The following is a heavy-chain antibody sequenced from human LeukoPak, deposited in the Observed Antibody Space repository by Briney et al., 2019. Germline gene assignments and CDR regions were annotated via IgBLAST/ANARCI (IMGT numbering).Heavy chain of an antibody. CDR3: ARDQGAGSDY. V-gene: IGHV3-7*01. CDR1: GFIFSSSW. CDR2: IKEDGSEK. Sequence: GGSLRLSCAASGFIFSSSWMSWVRQAPGKGLEWVANIKEDGSEKYYVDSVKGRFTISRDNAKNSLYLQMNSLRAEDTAVYYCARDQGAGSDYWGQGTLVTVSS. D-gene: IGHD6-19*01. J-gene: IGHJ4*02.